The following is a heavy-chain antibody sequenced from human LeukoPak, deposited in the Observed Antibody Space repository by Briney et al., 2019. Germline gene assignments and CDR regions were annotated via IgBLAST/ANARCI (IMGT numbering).Heavy chain of an antibody. V-gene: IGHV4-38-2*01. Sequence: SETLSLTCAVSGYSISSGYYWGWIRQPPGKAREWIGSIYHSGSTYYHPSLKSRVTISVDTSNNQCSLKLSSVTAADTAVYYCARHVLGATVTTFDYWGQGTLVTVSS. CDR1: GYSISSGYY. CDR3: ARHVLGATVTTFDY. J-gene: IGHJ4*02. CDR2: IYHSGST. D-gene: IGHD4-11*01.